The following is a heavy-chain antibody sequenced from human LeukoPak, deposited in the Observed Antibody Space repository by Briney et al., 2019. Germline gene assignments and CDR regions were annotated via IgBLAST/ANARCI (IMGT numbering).Heavy chain of an antibody. J-gene: IGHJ4*02. CDR2: IYYSGCT. V-gene: IGHV4-59*01. CDR3: GRVIPEAYSATWPNYFDY. Sequence: SETLSLTCTVSGGSISSYYWSWIRQPPGKGLEWIGYIYYSGCTNYNPSLKSRVTISVDTSKNQFSLKLSSVTAADTAMYYCGRVIPEAYSATWPNYFDYWGQGTVVTVSS. CDR1: GGSISSYY. D-gene: IGHD1-26*01.